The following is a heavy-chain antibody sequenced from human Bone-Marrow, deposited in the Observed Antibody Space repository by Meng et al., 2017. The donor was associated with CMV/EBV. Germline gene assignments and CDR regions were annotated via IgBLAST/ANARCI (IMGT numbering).Heavy chain of an antibody. Sequence: FTFTNAWMNWCRQAPGKGLEWVGHIRTKTDGGTRDYAAYAKGRFTISRDDSKNTLYLQMSSLRTEDTAVYYCATDRCSSTGCAFDYWGQGTLVTVSS. J-gene: IGHJ4*02. CDR2: IRTKTDGGTR. CDR1: FTFTNAW. V-gene: IGHV3-15*07. D-gene: IGHD2-2*01. CDR3: ATDRCSSTGCAFDY.